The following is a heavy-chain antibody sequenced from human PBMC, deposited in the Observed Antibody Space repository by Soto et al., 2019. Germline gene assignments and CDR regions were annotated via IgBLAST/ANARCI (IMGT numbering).Heavy chain of an antibody. J-gene: IGHJ3*02. CDR2: IYYSGST. Sequence: QVQLQESGPGLVKPSDTLSLTCAVSGCSISSSNWWGWIRQPPGKGLEWIGYIYYSGSTYYNPSHKRRVTMSVDTSKNQFSLKLSSVTAVDTAVYYCARIRYNWNYEYAFDIWGQGTMVTVSS. CDR3: ARIRYNWNYEYAFDI. CDR1: GCSISSSNW. V-gene: IGHV4-28*01. D-gene: IGHD1-7*01.